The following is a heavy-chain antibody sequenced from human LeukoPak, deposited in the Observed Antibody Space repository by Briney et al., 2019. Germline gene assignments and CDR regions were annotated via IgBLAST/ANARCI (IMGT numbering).Heavy chain of an antibody. CDR1: GGSISSGSYY. D-gene: IGHD3-3*01. V-gene: IGHV4-61*02. Sequence: SQTLSLTCTVSGGSISSGSYYWSWIRQPAGKGLEWIGRIYTSGSTNYNPSLKSRVTISVDTSKNQFSLKLSSVTAADTAVYYCARAQVLRFLEWSFDYWGQGTLVTVSS. CDR2: IYTSGST. J-gene: IGHJ4*02. CDR3: ARAQVLRFLEWSFDY.